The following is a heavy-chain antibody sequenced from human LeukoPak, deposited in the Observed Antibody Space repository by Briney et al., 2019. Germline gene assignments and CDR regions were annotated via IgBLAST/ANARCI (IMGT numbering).Heavy chain of an antibody. CDR1: GYSISSGYY. Sequence: SETLSLTCAVSGYSISSGYYWGWIRQPPGKGLEWIGSIYHSGSTYYNPSLKSRVTISVDTSKNQFSLKLSSVTAADTAVYYCASRYYDFWSGRTSYYYMDVWGKGTTVTVSS. D-gene: IGHD3-3*01. V-gene: IGHV4-38-2*01. CDR2: IYHSGST. CDR3: ASRYYDFWSGRTSYYYMDV. J-gene: IGHJ6*03.